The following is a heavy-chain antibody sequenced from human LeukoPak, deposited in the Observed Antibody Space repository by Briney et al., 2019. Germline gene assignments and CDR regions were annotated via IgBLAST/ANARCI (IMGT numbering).Heavy chain of an antibody. J-gene: IGHJ5*02. CDR1: GYTFISYD. CDR2: ISAYNGNT. D-gene: IGHD3-9*01. Sequence: ASVRVSCKASGYTFISYDINWVRQVTGQGLEWMGWISAYNGNTNYAQKFQGRVTMTRDTSISTAYMELSRLRSDDTAVYYCARGSQIRYFDWLSTDWFDPWGQGTLVTVSS. CDR3: ARGSQIRYFDWLSTDWFDP. V-gene: IGHV1-2*02.